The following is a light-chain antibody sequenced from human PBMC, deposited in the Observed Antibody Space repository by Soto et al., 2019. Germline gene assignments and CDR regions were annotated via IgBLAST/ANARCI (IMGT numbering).Light chain of an antibody. CDR1: QSVFSS. J-gene: IGKJ1*01. CDR2: GAA. V-gene: IGKV3-15*01. CDR3: QQYQNWPA. Sequence: ETGLTQSPATLSVSPGERAPLSCRASQSVFSSLAWYQHKPGQAPRLLIYGAATRATGIPARFSGSGSGTEFTLTISSLQSDDIAVDYCQQYQNWPAFGQGTKVEIK.